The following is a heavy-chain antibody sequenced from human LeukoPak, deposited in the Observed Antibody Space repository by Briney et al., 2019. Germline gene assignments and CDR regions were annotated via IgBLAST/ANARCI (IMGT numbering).Heavy chain of an antibody. V-gene: IGHV3-7*01. CDR1: GFTFDDYG. J-gene: IGHJ4*02. CDR2: IKQDGSEK. Sequence: GGSLRLSCAASGFTFDDYGMSWVRQTPGKGLEWVANIKQDGSEKYYVDSVKGRFTISRDNAKNSLYLQMNSLRAEDTAVYYCARDNNLSWSGYGCWGQGTLVTVSS. CDR3: ARDNNLSWSGYGC. D-gene: IGHD5-12*01.